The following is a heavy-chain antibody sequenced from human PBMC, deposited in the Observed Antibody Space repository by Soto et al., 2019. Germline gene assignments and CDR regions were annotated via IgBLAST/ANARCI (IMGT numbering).Heavy chain of an antibody. J-gene: IGHJ5*02. D-gene: IGHD4-17*01. Sequence: GASVKVSCKASVYTFTSYYIHWVRQAPGQGLEWMGGIIPIFGTANYAQKFQGRVTITADESTSTAYMELSSLRSEDTAVYYCARLTGFTDYVPSWGQGTLVTVSS. V-gene: IGHV1-69*13. CDR1: VYTFTSYY. CDR3: ARLTGFTDYVPS. CDR2: IIPIFGTA.